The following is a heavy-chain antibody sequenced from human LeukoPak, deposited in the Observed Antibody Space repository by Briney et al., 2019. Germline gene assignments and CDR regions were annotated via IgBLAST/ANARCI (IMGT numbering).Heavy chain of an antibody. Sequence: GASVKVSCKVSGYTFTEVSMHWVRQAPGKGLEWMGGFAPGDGETIYAQNFQGRLIVTEDTSTDTAYMELSSLRSEDTAVYYCATEIVGYGDVNYFDYWGQGTLVTVSS. D-gene: IGHD4-17*01. CDR2: FAPGDGET. J-gene: IGHJ4*02. CDR3: ATEIVGYGDVNYFDY. CDR1: GYTFTEVS. V-gene: IGHV1-24*01.